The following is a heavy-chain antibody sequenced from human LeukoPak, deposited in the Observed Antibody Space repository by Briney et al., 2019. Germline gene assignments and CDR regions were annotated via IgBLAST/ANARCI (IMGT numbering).Heavy chain of an antibody. Sequence: PGGSLRLSCEAAAFTFNKYFRRCVRQAAGREREWWANILKDGSEINYVDSVKGRFTISRDNAKNFLHLQMNRLRGEDTAVYYCVRIGVATCQRHYPVYWGEGTIVSVS. CDR2: ILKDGSEI. CDR1: AFTFNKYF. D-gene: IGHD3-16*01. J-gene: IGHJ4*02. V-gene: IGHV3-7*01. CDR3: VRIGVATCQRHYPVY.